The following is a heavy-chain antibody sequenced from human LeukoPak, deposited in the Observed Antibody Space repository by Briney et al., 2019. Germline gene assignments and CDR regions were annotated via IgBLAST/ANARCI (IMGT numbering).Heavy chain of an antibody. D-gene: IGHD1-26*01. J-gene: IGHJ5*02. CDR2: INPNSGGT. CDR1: GYTFTGYY. CDR3: AREKPFRGSYYIAWFDP. Sequence: GASVKVSCKASGYTFTGYYVHWVRQAPGQGLEWMGRINPNSGGTNYAQKFQGRVTMPRDTSISTAYMELSRLRSDDTAVYYCAREKPFRGSYYIAWFDPWGQGTLVTVSS. V-gene: IGHV1-2*06.